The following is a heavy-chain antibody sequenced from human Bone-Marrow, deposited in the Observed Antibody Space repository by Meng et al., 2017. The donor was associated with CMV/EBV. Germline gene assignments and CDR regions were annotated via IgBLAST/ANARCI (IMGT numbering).Heavy chain of an antibody. J-gene: IGHJ1*01. CDR2: ISGSGGST. Sequence: GESLKISCAASGFTFSSYWMHWVRQAPGKGLEWVSAISGSGGSTYYADSVKGRFTISRDNSKNTLYLQMNSLRAEDTAVYYCAKGVGVVVPAARYFQHWGQGTLVTVSS. CDR1: GFTFSSYW. D-gene: IGHD2-2*01. CDR3: AKGVGVVVPAARYFQH. V-gene: IGHV3-23*01.